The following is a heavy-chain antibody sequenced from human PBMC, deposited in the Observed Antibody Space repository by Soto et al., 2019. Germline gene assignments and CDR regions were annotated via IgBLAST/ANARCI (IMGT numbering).Heavy chain of an antibody. D-gene: IGHD4-17*01. CDR3: AKVSGDYGGGVDY. V-gene: IGHV3-23*01. Sequence: EVQLLESGGGLVQPGGSLRLSCAASGFTFSSYAMSWVRQAPGKGLEWVSAISGSGGSTYYADSVKGRFTISRDNSKNTLYLRVNSLRGEDTAVYYCAKVSGDYGGGVDYWGQGTLVTVSS. J-gene: IGHJ4*02. CDR2: ISGSGGST. CDR1: GFTFSSYA.